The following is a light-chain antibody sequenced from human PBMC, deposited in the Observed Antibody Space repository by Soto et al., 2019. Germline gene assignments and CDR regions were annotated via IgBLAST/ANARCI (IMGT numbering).Light chain of an antibody. CDR1: SSDVGGYNY. CDR2: DVS. V-gene: IGLV2-11*01. J-gene: IGLJ1*01. CDR3: CSYAGSYTFEGGV. Sequence: QSALTQPRSVSGSPGQSVTISCTGTSSDVGGYNYVSWYQQHPGKAPKLMIYDVSKRPSGVPDRFSGSKSGNTASLTISGLQAEDEADYYCCSYAGSYTFEGGVFGTGTKLTVL.